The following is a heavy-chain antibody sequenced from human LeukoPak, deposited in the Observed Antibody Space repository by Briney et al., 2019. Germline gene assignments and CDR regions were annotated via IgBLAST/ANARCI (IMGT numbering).Heavy chain of an antibody. D-gene: IGHD3-10*01. J-gene: IGHJ4*02. CDR2: IYYSGST. CDR3: ARGGPMVRGTDY. CDR1: GGSISSFY. V-gene: IGHV4-59*01. Sequence: PSETLSLTCTVSGGSISSFYWSWIRQPPGKGLEWIGYIYYSGSTNYNPSLRSRVTISVDTSKNQFSLKLRSANAADAAVYYCARGGPMVRGTDYWGQGTLVTVSS.